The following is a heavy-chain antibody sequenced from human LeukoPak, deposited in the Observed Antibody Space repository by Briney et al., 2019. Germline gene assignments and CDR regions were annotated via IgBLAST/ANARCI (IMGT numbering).Heavy chain of an antibody. Sequence: GGSLRLSCAASGFTFSSYGMHWVRQAPGEGLEWVAVIWYDGSNKYYADSVKGRFTISRDNSKNTPYLQMNSLRAEDTAVYYCARGPQDYYGSGSYSLDYWGQGTLVTVPS. CDR3: ARGPQDYYGSGSYSLDY. D-gene: IGHD3-10*01. V-gene: IGHV3-33*01. J-gene: IGHJ4*02. CDR1: GFTFSSYG. CDR2: IWYDGSNK.